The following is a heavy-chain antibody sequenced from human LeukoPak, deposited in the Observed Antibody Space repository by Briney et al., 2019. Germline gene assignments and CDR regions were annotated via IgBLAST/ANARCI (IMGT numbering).Heavy chain of an antibody. D-gene: IGHD3-22*01. V-gene: IGHV3-48*03. J-gene: IGHJ2*01. CDR2: ISSSGSTI. CDR3: ARDICASSGYLYFDL. CDR1: GFTFSSYE. Sequence: PGGSLRLSCAASGFTFSSYEMNWVRQAPGKGLEWVSYISSSGSTIYYADSVKGRFTISRDNAKNSLYLQMNSLRAEDTAVYYCARDICASSGYLYFDLWGRGTLVTVSS.